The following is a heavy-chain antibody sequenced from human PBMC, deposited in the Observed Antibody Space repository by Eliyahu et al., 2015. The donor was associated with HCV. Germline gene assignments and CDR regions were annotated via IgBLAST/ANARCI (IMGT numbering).Heavy chain of an antibody. D-gene: IGHD3-10*01. V-gene: IGHV3-15*01. Sequence: EVQLVESGGGLVKPGGSLXLXCXAWGCWVRQAPGKGLEWXGRIKXKTXGGTTDYAAPVKGRFTISRDDSKSTLYLQMNSLKTEDTAVYYCTTGAPGGFDYYLDVWGQGTTVTVSS. CDR2: IKXKTXGGTT. CDR1: G. CDR3: TTGAPGGFDYYLDV. J-gene: IGHJ6*03.